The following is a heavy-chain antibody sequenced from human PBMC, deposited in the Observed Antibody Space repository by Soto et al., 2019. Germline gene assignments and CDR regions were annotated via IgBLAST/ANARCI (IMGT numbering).Heavy chain of an antibody. CDR3: ARKATVTTCFDY. J-gene: IGHJ4*02. Sequence: QVQLQESGPGLVKPSQTLSLTCTVSGGSISSGGYYWSWIRQHPGKGLEWIGYIYYSGSTYYNPSLXSXXTLSVDTSKNQFSLKLSSVTAADTAVYYCARKATVTTCFDYWGQGTLVTVSS. CDR1: GGSISSGGYY. CDR2: IYYSGST. V-gene: IGHV4-31*03. D-gene: IGHD4-17*01.